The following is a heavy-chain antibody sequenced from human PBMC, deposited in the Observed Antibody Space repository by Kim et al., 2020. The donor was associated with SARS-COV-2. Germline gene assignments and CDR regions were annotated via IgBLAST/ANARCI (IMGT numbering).Heavy chain of an antibody. D-gene: IGHD2-2*01. CDR2: IGWRSDNI. Sequence: GGSLRLSCAASGFTFSEYAMHWVRLAPGKGLEWVAGIGWRSDNIYYADSVKGRFTISGDNARNSLFLEMTGLRPEDTALYYCAKDLSGVDCTTTTCYAYGMDVWGQGTTVVVSS. CDR3: AKDLSGVDCTTTTCYAYGMDV. CDR1: GFTFSEYA. V-gene: IGHV3-9*01. J-gene: IGHJ6*02.